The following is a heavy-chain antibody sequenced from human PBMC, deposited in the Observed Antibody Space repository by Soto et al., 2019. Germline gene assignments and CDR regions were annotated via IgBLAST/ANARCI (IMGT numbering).Heavy chain of an antibody. CDR2: IYPGDSDA. D-gene: IGHD1-1*01. Sequence: GESLKISCKGSGYTFSGYWIGWVRQMSGKGLEWMGIIYPGDSDARYSPSFQGQVTISADESITTAYLQWDSLKASDTAVYYCVVQQKLPWVNAWGQGTLVTVSS. V-gene: IGHV5-51*01. CDR1: GYTFSGYW. CDR3: VVQQKLPWVNA. J-gene: IGHJ5*02.